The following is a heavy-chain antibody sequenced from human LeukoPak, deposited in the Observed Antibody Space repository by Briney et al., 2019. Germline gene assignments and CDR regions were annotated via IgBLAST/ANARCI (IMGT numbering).Heavy chain of an antibody. J-gene: IGHJ4*02. V-gene: IGHV1-24*01. CDR2: FDPEDGET. D-gene: IGHD3-22*01. Sequence: GASVKVSCKTSGYTFTSYGISWVRQAPGKGLEWMGGFDPEDGETIYAQKFQGRVTMTEDTSTDTAYMELSSLRSEDTAVYYCAPSHYYDSRTFDYWGQGALVTVSS. CDR1: GYTFTSYG. CDR3: APSHYYDSRTFDY.